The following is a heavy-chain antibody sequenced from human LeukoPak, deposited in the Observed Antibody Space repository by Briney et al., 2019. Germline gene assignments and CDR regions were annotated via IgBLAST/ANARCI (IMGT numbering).Heavy chain of an antibody. V-gene: IGHV4-39*01. CDR3: AIIPSLYDSSYYSWGAFDI. CDR2: IYYSGST. J-gene: IGHJ3*02. D-gene: IGHD3-22*01. CDR1: GVSISSSSYY. Sequence: SETLSLTCTVSGVSISSSSYYWGWIRQPPGKGLEWIGSIYYSGSTYYNPSLKSRVTISVDTSKNQFSLKLCSVTAADTAVYYCAIIPSLYDSSYYSWGAFDIWGQGTMVTVSS.